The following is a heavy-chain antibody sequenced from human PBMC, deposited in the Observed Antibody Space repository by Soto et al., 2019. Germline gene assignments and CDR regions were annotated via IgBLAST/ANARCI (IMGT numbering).Heavy chain of an antibody. Sequence: QVQLVESGGGVVQPGRSLRLSCAASGFTFSSYAMHWVRQAPGKGLEWVAVISYDGNNKYYADSVKGRFTISRDNSKNTLYLQMSRLRAEDTAVYYCARAGCDGGSCYTLVGLRYGMDVWGQGTTVTVSS. CDR2: ISYDGNNK. D-gene: IGHD2-15*01. CDR3: ARAGCDGGSCYTLVGLRYGMDV. J-gene: IGHJ6*02. CDR1: GFTFSSYA. V-gene: IGHV3-30-3*01.